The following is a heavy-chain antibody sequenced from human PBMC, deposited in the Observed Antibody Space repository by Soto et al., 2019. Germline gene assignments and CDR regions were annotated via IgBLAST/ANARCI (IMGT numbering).Heavy chain of an antibody. CDR1: GYTFSTYG. CDR2: ISTYNGYT. D-gene: IGHD6-6*01. J-gene: IGHJ6*02. V-gene: IGHV1-18*01. CDR3: AREGPRRAYYYCMDG. Sequence: QAQLEQSGAEVKKPGASVKVSCKSSGYTFSTYGISWVRQATGQGLEWMGWISTYNGYTNYAQRFQGRVTMTTGRSTRTTFMELRSLRSEDTGVCYWAREGPRRAYYYCMDGWGRVTTGSVCS.